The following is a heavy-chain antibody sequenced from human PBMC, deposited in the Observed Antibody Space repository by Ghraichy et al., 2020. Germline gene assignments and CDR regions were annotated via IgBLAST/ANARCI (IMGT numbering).Heavy chain of an antibody. J-gene: IGHJ6*02. V-gene: IGHV1-2*02. Sequence: ASVKVSCKASGFTFTGYYLHWVRQAPGQGLELMGWINPNTGGTNSVQKFEDRVTMTRDTSISTAYMELSGLRFDDTAVYYCVRRAKEDYHYYGMDVWGQGTTVTVSS. CDR2: INPNTGGT. CDR3: VRRAKEDYHYYGMDV. CDR1: GFTFTGYY.